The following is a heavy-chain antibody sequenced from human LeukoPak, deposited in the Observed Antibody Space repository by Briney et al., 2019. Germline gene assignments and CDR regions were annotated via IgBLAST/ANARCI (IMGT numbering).Heavy chain of an antibody. CDR2: FDPEDGET. D-gene: IGHD2-2*01. CDR1: GYTLTELS. CDR3: ATGGVPAAIFPSYYYYYMDV. Sequence: ASVKVSCKVSGYTLTELSMHWVRQAPGKGLEWMGGFDPEDGETIYAQKFQGRVTMTEDTPTDTAYMELSSLRSEDTAVYYCATGGVPAAIFPSYYYYYMDVWGKGTTVTVSS. V-gene: IGHV1-24*01. J-gene: IGHJ6*03.